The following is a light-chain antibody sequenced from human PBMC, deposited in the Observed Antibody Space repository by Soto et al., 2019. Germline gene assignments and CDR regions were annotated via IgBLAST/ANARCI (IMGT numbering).Light chain of an antibody. J-gene: IGKJ5*01. CDR3: HQYKNWPIT. CDR1: QSVSSN. CDR2: GAS. V-gene: IGKV3D-15*01. Sequence: EIVMTQSPATLSVSPGERATLSCRASQSVSSNLAWYQQKPGQTPRLLIYGASTMATGIPARFRSSGSGTEFTLTISSLQSEDFEVYYCHQYKNWPITFGQGTRLEIK.